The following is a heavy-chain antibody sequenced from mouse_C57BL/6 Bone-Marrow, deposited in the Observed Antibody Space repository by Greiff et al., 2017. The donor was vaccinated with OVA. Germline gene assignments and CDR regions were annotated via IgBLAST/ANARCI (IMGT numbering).Heavy chain of an antibody. Sequence: QVPLPPSCAALARPGASVKLSCKASGYTFTSYGISWVKQRTGQGLEWIGEIYPRSGNTYYNEKFKGKATLTADKSSSTAYMELRSLTSEDSAVYFCARDMRLRRGYAMDYWGQGTSVTVSS. V-gene: IGHV1-81*01. D-gene: IGHD2-4*01. J-gene: IGHJ4*01. CDR2: IYPRSGNT. CDR3: ARDMRLRRGYAMDY. CDR1: GYTFTSYG.